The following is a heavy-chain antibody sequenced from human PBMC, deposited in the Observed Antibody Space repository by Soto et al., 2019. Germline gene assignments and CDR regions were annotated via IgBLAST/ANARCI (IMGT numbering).Heavy chain of an antibody. CDR2: ISGYNGDT. Sequence: QVQLMQSAAEVKKPGASVKVSCKASGYTFTRYGISWVRQAPGQGLEWMGWISGYNGDTNYPQKFQGRVTMTTDTATGTAYLDLRSLRPDDTAVYYCARFTIFGAGISPKYNYGMDVWGQGTTVTVSS. J-gene: IGHJ6*02. V-gene: IGHV1-18*01. D-gene: IGHD3-3*01. CDR1: GYTFTRYG. CDR3: ARFTIFGAGISPKYNYGMDV.